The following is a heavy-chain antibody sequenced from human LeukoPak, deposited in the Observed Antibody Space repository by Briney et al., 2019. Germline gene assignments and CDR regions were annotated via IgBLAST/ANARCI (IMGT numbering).Heavy chain of an antibody. CDR3: ARQGGGYCSSTRCYSALDI. Sequence: SETLSLTCTVSGYSISSGYYWDWIRQPPGKGREWTGNIYHSGNTYYNPSLKRRVIISVDTSTNQFSLKLNSVTDADTAVYDCARQGGGYCSSTRCYSALDIWGQGTMVTVSS. CDR2: IYHSGNT. V-gene: IGHV4-38-2*02. CDR1: GYSISSGYY. J-gene: IGHJ3*02. D-gene: IGHD2-2*02.